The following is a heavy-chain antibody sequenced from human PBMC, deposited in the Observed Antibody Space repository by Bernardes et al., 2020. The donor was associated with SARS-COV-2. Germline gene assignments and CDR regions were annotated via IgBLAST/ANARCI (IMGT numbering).Heavy chain of an antibody. D-gene: IGHD5-18*01. CDR3: AKDGRKDTAMIGSADY. CDR1: GFTFSSYG. V-gene: IGHV3-30*18. CDR2: ISYVGSNE. J-gene: IGHJ4*02. Sequence: RGSLRLSCPPSGFTFSSYGIHWVRQAPGKGLEWVAVISYVGSNEYYADSVKGRFTISRDNSKNTLYLQMNSLRAEDTAVYYCAKDGRKDTAMIGSADYWGQGTLVTVSS.